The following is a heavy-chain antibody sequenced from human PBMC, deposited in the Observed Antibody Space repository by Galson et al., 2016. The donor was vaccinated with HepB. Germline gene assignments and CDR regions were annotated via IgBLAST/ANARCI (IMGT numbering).Heavy chain of an antibody. Sequence: SLRLSCAASGFAVSSDYMNWVCQAPGKGLEWVAVIFTAGSTYYADSVKGRFTISRDSSKNTLSLQMSSLRVEDTAVYYCVRCATACFDTWGQGTLVTVSS. V-gene: IGHV3-53*01. CDR1: GFAVSSDY. CDR3: VRCATACFDT. CDR2: IFTAGST. D-gene: IGHD2-15*01. J-gene: IGHJ5*02.